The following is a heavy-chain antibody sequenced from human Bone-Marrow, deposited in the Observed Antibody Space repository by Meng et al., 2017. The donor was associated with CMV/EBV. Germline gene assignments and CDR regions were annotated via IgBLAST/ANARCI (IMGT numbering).Heavy chain of an antibody. J-gene: IGHJ3*02. CDR3: ASRGAFDI. CDR2: INPNSGGT. V-gene: IGHV1-2*02. CDR1: GYTFTGYY. Sequence: ASVKVSCKASGYTFTGYYMHWVRQAPGQGLEWMGWINPNSGGTNYVQKFQGRVTMTRETSISTADMELGRLSSDDTAVYYCASRGAFDIWGQGTMVTVSS.